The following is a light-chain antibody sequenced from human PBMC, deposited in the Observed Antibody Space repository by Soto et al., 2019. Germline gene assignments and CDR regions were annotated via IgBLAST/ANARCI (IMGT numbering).Light chain of an antibody. J-gene: IGKJ3*01. CDR2: GTF. CDR3: QHLNNYPPFT. V-gene: IGKV1-9*01. Sequence: IQLTQSPSSLSASVGDRVSITCRASQDIKTYLAWYQQKRGEAPKLLISGTFTLQSGVPSRFNGSGSGTDFTLTISRLQPEDFATYYCQHLNNYPPFTFGPGIKVD. CDR1: QDIKTY.